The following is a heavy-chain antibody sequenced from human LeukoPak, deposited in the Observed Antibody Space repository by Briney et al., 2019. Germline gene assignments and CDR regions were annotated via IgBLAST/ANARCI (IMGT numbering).Heavy chain of an antibody. CDR1: GFTFSSYA. CDR3: AKDVYDSNGYSHFQH. CDR2: IWYDGSKK. J-gene: IGHJ1*01. D-gene: IGHD3-22*01. Sequence: PGGSLRLSCAASGFTFSSYAMHWVRQAPGKGLEWVAVIWYDGSKKYYADSVKGRFTISRGNSKNTLYLQMNSLRAEDTAVYYCAKDVYDSNGYSHFQHWGQGTLVTVSS. V-gene: IGHV3-33*06.